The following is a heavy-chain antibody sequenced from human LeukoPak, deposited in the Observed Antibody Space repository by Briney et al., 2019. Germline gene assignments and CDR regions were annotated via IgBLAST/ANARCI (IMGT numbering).Heavy chain of an antibody. CDR2: IYYSGST. CDR1: GGSISSYY. V-gene: IGHV4-59*08. J-gene: IGHJ2*01. Sequence: SETLSLTCTVSGGSISSYYWSWIRQPPGKGLEWIGYIYYSGSTNYNPSLKSRVTISVDTSKNQFSLKLSSVTAADTAVYYCARHRTYYDSSGYPDRSRFDLWGRGTLVTVSS. CDR3: ARHRTYYDSSGYPDRSRFDL. D-gene: IGHD3-22*01.